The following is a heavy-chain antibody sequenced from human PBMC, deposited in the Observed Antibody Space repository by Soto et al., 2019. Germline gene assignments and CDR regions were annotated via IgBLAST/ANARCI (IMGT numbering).Heavy chain of an antibody. CDR1: GGSISSYY. CDR3: ARLPVYYDSSGTGYYYGMDV. CDR2: IYYSGST. J-gene: IGHJ6*02. D-gene: IGHD3-22*01. V-gene: IGHV4-59*08. Sequence: QVQLQESGPGLVKPSETLSLTCTVSGGSISSYYWSWIRQPPGKGLEWIGYIYYSGSTNYNPSLKSRVTISVDTSKNQFSLKLSSVTAADTAVYYCARLPVYYDSSGTGYYYGMDVWGQGTTVTVSS.